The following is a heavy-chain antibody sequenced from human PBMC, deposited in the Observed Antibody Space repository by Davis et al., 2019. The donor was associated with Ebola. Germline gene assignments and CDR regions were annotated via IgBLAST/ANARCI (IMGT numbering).Heavy chain of an antibody. J-gene: IGHJ4*02. V-gene: IGHV3-23*01. D-gene: IGHD2-15*01. Sequence: PGGSLRLSCAASGFTFSSYAMSWVRQAPGKGLEWVSAISGSGGSTYYADSVKGRFTISRDNAKNSLYLQMNSLRAEDTAVYYCARGGYCSGGSCYAPHFDYWGQGTLVTVSS. CDR3: ARGGYCSGGSCYAPHFDY. CDR2: ISGSGGST. CDR1: GFTFSSYA.